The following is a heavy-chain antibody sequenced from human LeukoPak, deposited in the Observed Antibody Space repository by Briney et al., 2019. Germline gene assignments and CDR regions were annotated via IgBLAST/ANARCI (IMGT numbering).Heavy chain of an antibody. J-gene: IGHJ4*02. D-gene: IGHD5-18*01. CDR1: GFTFSTYA. CDR3: AQISVDTSRGRWSDFDS. Sequence: GGSLRLSCAASGFTFSTYAMTWLRQAPGKGLEWVSALSASGSNTYYADSVKGRFTTSRDNSKNMLYLQMNSLRAEDTAVYYCAQISVDTSRGRWSDFDSWGQGILVTVSS. V-gene: IGHV3-23*01. CDR2: LSASGSNT.